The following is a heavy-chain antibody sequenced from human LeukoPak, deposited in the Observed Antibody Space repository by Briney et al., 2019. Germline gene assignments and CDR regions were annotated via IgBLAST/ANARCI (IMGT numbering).Heavy chain of an antibody. CDR2: VSDSGDLT. Sequence: PGGSLRLSCTASGFTFNTYAMTWVRQLPGKGLEWVSTVSDSGDLTYYADSVKGRFTISRDNSRNTLYLQMNSLRVEDTAVYYCAKDRPPNYSSRQGFSDNWFDPWGQGTLVTASS. CDR1: GFTFNTYA. CDR3: AKDRPPNYSSRQGFSDNWFDP. D-gene: IGHD2-2*01. J-gene: IGHJ5*02. V-gene: IGHV3-23*01.